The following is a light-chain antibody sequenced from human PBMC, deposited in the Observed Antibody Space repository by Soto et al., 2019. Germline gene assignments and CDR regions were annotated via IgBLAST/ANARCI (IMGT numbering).Light chain of an antibody. V-gene: IGLV1-51*01. CDR3: ATWDGSLPGEV. CDR1: SSNIGNNY. CDR2: DNN. J-gene: IGLJ2*01. Sequence: QSVLTQSPSVSAAPGQTVTISCSGSSSNIGNNYVSWYQQLPGTAPKLLIYDNNKRPSGIPDRFSASKSGTSGTLDITGLQTGDEADYYCATWDGSLPGEVFGGGTKLTVL.